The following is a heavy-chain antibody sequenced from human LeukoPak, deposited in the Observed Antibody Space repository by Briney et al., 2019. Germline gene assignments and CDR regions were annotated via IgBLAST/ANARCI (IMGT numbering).Heavy chain of an antibody. V-gene: IGHV3-49*04. J-gene: IGHJ6*02. D-gene: IGHD2-2*01. Sequence: HPGGSLRLSCTASGFTFGDYAMSWVRQAPGKGLEWVGFIRSKAYGGTTEYAASVKGRFTISRDDSKSIAYLQMNSLKTEDTAVYYCTRDNEDIVVVPAALSYGMGVWGQGTTVTVSS. CDR3: TRDNEDIVVVPAALSYGMGV. CDR1: GFTFGDYA. CDR2: IRSKAYGGTT.